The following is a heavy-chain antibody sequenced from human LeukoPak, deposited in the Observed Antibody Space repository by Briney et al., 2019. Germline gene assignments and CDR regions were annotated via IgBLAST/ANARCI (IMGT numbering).Heavy chain of an antibody. CDR2: ISSNGGST. Sequence: GGSLRLSCAASGFTFSSYAMHWVRQAPGKGLEYVSAISSNGGSTYYANSVKGRFTISRDNSKNTLYLQMGSLRAEDMAVYYCARAVPAATYFDYWGQGTLVTVSS. J-gene: IGHJ4*02. CDR1: GFTFSSYA. D-gene: IGHD2-2*01. V-gene: IGHV3-64*01. CDR3: ARAVPAATYFDY.